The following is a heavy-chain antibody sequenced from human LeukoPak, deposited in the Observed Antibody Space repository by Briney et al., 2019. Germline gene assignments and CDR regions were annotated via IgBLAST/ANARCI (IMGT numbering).Heavy chain of an antibody. Sequence: GASVKVSCKASGYTFTSYGISWVRQAPGQGLEWMGWINPNSGGTNYAQKFQGRVTMTRDTSISTAHMELSRLRSDDTAVYYCASNGGTAPDLNYWGQGTLVTVSS. D-gene: IGHD5-18*01. CDR2: INPNSGGT. CDR3: ASNGGTAPDLNY. V-gene: IGHV1-2*02. CDR1: GYTFTSYG. J-gene: IGHJ4*02.